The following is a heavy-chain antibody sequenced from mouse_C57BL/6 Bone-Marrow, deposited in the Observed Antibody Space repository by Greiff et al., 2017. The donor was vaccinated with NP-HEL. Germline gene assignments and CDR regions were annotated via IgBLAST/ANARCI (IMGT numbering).Heavy chain of an antibody. Sequence: EVKVVESGGGLVQPGGSLKLSCAASGFTFSDYYMYWVRQTPEKRLEWVAYISNGGGSTYYPDTVKGRFTISRDNAKNTLYLQMSRLKSEDTAMYYCARQRGYYGSGAMDYWGQGTSVTVSS. CDR3: ARQRGYYGSGAMDY. J-gene: IGHJ4*01. D-gene: IGHD1-1*01. CDR2: ISNGGGST. V-gene: IGHV5-12*01. CDR1: GFTFSDYY.